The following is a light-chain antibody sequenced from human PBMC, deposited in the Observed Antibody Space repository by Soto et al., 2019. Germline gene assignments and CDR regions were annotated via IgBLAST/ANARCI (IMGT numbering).Light chain of an antibody. CDR1: SSNIGSNT. Sequence: QSVLAQPPSASATPGQRVTIPCSGSSSNIGSNTVNWYQHLPGTPPKLVIYYNDQRPSGVPDRFSGSRSGTSASLAISGLQSEDEADYYCATWDDSLSGWVFGGGTKVTVL. CDR2: YND. V-gene: IGLV1-44*01. CDR3: ATWDDSLSGWV. J-gene: IGLJ3*02.